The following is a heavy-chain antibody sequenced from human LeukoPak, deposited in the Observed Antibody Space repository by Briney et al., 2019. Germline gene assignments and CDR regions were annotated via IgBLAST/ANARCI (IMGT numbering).Heavy chain of an antibody. D-gene: IGHD3/OR15-3a*01. CDR3: ATIGTGDYREDS. CDR1: GFTVSSNY. J-gene: IGHJ4*02. Sequence: TGGSLRLSCAASGFTVSSNYMSWVRQAPGKGLEWVSVIYAGNTIKYADSVKGRFTISRDNSKNTVYLQMNSLRAEDTALHYCATIGTGDYREDSWGQGTLVTVSS. V-gene: IGHV3-66*01. CDR2: IYAGNTI.